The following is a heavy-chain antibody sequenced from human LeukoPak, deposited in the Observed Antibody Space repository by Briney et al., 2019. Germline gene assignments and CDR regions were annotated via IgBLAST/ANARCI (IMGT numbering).Heavy chain of an antibody. J-gene: IGHJ4*02. V-gene: IGHV3-53*01. CDR2: IYSGGST. CDR3: ARGGGEQLVFRDFDY. Sequence: PGGSLRLSCAASEFSVGSNYMTWVRQAPGKGLEWVSLIYSGGSTYYADSVKGRFTISRDNSKNTLYLQMNSLRAEDTAVYYCARGGGEQLVFRDFDYWGQGTLVTVSS. D-gene: IGHD6-6*01. CDR1: EFSVGSNY.